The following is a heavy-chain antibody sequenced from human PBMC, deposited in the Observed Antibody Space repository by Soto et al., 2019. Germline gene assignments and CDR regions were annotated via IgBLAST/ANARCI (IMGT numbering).Heavy chain of an antibody. V-gene: IGHV5-51*01. CDR1: GYSFTSYW. Sequence: PGESLKISCKGFGYSFTSYWISWVRQLPGKGLEWMGIIYPGDSDTRYSPSFQGQVTISADKSISTAYLQWSSLKASDTAMYYCARSDYSIFDPWGQGTLVTVSS. D-gene: IGHD4-4*01. CDR3: ARSDYSIFDP. CDR2: IYPGDSDT. J-gene: IGHJ5*02.